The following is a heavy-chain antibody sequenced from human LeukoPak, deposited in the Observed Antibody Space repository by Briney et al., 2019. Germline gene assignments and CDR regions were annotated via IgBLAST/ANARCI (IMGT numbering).Heavy chain of an antibody. CDR2: MYYRGTT. Sequence: MPSETLSLTCAVSGYSISSSYYWGWIRQSPGKGLEWIGLMYYRGTTYENSSLKSRLTLSIDTSNNQFSLKLTSVTAADTAVYYCAREYSRSVVAGSRPDLWGQGLLVTVSS. CDR3: AREYSRSVVAGSRPDL. CDR1: GYSISSSYY. J-gene: IGHJ4*02. D-gene: IGHD2-21*01. V-gene: IGHV4-38-2*02.